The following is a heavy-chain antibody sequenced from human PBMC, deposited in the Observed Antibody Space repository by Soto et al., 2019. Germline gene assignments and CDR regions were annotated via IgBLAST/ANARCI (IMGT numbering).Heavy chain of an antibody. CDR1: GFTFSSYW. CDR2: INSDGSST. CDR3: VRTVLVVPPATREDS. Sequence: EVQLVESGGGLVQPGGSLRLSCAASGFTFSSYWMHWVRQAPGKGLVWVSRINSDGSSTSYADSVKGRFTISRDNAKNTLYRKRTGRRAEDTAGYYCVRTVLVVPPATREDSWGQGTLVTVSS. J-gene: IGHJ4*02. V-gene: IGHV3-74*01. D-gene: IGHD2-8*02.